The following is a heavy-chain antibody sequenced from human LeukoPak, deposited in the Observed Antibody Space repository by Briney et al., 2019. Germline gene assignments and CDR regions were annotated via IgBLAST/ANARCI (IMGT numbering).Heavy chain of an antibody. CDR3: TRAPLRSATDH. J-gene: IGHJ4*02. V-gene: IGHV4-59*08. CDR1: VHSIISSY. Sequence: PSESLSLAFTVSVHSIISSYYASGRQPPGKGVEWIGYVSHSRNTEYNPSLKGRVAMSLDTSKNQFSLKLSSVAAADTAVYYCTRAPLRSATDHWGQGSLVTVSS. D-gene: IGHD3-10*01. CDR2: VSHSRNT.